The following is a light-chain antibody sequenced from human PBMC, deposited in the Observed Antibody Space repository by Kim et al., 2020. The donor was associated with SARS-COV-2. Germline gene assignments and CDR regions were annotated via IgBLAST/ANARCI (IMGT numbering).Light chain of an antibody. J-gene: IGKJ1*01. V-gene: IGKV2-28*01. CDR3: MQGLQIPWT. Sequence: PASISCRSSQSHLHSSGDNYLEWYLQKPGPSTQHLIYLGSNRASGVPDRFSGSGSGTDFTLKISRVEAEDVGVYFCMQGLQIPWTFGQGAKVDIK. CDR1: QSHLHSSGDNY. CDR2: LGS.